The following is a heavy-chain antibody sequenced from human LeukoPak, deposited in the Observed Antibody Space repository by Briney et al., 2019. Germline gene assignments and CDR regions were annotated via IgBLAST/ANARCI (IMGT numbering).Heavy chain of an antibody. D-gene: IGHD6-19*01. V-gene: IGHV3-23*01. CDR2: ISAGGGST. CDR3: ARGKEPVAGSLSHFDY. CDR1: GFTFSSHG. J-gene: IGHJ4*02. Sequence: PGGSLRLSCAASGFTFSSHGMSWVRQAPGKGLEWVSAISAGGGSTYYADSVKGRFTISRDNAKNSLYLQMNSLRAEDTAVYYCARGKEPVAGSLSHFDYWGQGTLVTVSS.